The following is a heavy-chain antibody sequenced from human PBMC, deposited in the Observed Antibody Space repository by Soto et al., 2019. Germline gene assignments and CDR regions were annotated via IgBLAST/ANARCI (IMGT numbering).Heavy chain of an antibody. J-gene: IGHJ6*02. CDR2: IDPSDSYT. D-gene: IGHD3-10*01. CDR1: GYSFTSYW. CDR3: ASGWDYYGSGSSPYYYYGMDV. V-gene: IGHV5-10-1*01. Sequence: GESLKISCKGSGYSFTSYWISWVRQMPGKGLEWMGRIDPSDSYTNYSPSFQGHVTISADKSISTAYLQWSSLKASDTAVYYCASGWDYYGSGSSPYYYYGMDVWGQGTTVTVSS.